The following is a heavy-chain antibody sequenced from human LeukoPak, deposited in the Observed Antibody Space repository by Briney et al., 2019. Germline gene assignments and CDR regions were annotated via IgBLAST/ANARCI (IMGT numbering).Heavy chain of an antibody. Sequence: GGSLRLSCAASGFTFSSYSMNWVRQAPGKGLEWVSSISSSSSYIYYADSVKGRFTISRDNAKNSLYLQMNSLRAVDTAVYYCAKEHLLGASGYFDYWGQGTLVTVSS. V-gene: IGHV3-21*04. D-gene: IGHD1-26*01. J-gene: IGHJ4*02. CDR2: ISSSSSYI. CDR3: AKEHLLGASGYFDY. CDR1: GFTFSSYS.